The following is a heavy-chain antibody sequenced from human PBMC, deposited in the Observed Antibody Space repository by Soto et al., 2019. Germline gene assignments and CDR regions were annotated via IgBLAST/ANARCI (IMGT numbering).Heavy chain of an antibody. V-gene: IGHV3-21*01. CDR3: AREPAVIAAAGLNWFDP. J-gene: IGHJ5*02. Sequence: PGGSLRLSSAASGFTFSSYSMNWVRQAPGKGLEWVSSISSSSSYIYYADSVKGRFTISRDNAKDSLYLQMNSLRAEDTAVYYCAREPAVIAAAGLNWFDPWGQGTLVTVYS. D-gene: IGHD6-13*01. CDR1: GFTFSSYS. CDR2: ISSSSSYI.